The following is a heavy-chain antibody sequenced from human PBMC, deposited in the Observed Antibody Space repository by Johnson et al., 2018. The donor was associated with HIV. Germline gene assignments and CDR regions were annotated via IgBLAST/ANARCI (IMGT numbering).Heavy chain of an antibody. CDR1: GFTVSNYY. J-gene: IGHJ3*02. Sequence: MQLVESGGGLVQPGGSLRLSCAASGFTVSNYYMTWVRQSPGKGLEWVANIKQDGSEKYYVDSVKGRFTISRDNAKNSLYLQMNSLRAEDTAVYYCARDKPIVVVMKSDAFDIWGQGTMVTVSS. V-gene: IGHV3-7*01. D-gene: IGHD3-22*01. CDR2: IKQDGSEK. CDR3: ARDKPIVVVMKSDAFDI.